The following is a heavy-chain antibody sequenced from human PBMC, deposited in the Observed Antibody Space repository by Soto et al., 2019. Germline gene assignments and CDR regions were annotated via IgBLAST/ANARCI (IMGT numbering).Heavy chain of an antibody. CDR3: MRSHWAY. CDR2: ISYSGTA. Sequence: QVQLQESGPGLVKTSETLSLTCTVSGGSVSSGPYHWNWVRQPPGKGLEWIGHISYSGTANYNPSLRGRVTMATDTSMNQFSLMLTSVTAADTAVYYCMRSHWAYWGQGALVTVSP. V-gene: IGHV4-61*01. CDR1: GGSVSSGPYH. J-gene: IGHJ4*02. D-gene: IGHD3-16*01.